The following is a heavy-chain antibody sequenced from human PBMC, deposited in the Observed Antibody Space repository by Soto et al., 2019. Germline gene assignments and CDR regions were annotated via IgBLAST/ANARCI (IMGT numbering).Heavy chain of an antibody. J-gene: IGHJ6*03. CDR2: ISSSGSTI. D-gene: IGHD2-2*01. CDR3: ARDIVVVPAAHMGAYMDV. CDR1: GFTFSDYY. V-gene: IGHV3-11*01. Sequence: QVQLVESGGGLVKPGGSLRLSCAASGFTFSDYYMSWIRQAPGKGLEWVSYISSSGSTIYYADSVKGRFTISRDNAKNSLYLQMNSLRAEDTAVYYCARDIVVVPAAHMGAYMDVWGKGTTVTVSS.